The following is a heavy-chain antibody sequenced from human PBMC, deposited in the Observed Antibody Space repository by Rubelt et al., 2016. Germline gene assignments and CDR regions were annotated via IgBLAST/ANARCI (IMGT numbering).Heavy chain of an antibody. V-gene: IGHV1-18*01. Sequence: QVQLVQSGAEVKKPGASVKVSCKASGYTFTSYGISWVRQAPGQGLEWLGWISAYNGNTNYAQKLQGRVTRTTDTSTSTAYMELRSLRSDDTAVYYCARVISGVEYSSSWHFDYWGQGTPVTVSS. D-gene: IGHD6-13*01. CDR1: GYTFTSYG. J-gene: IGHJ4*02. CDR2: ISAYNGNT. CDR3: ARVISGVEYSSSWHFDY.